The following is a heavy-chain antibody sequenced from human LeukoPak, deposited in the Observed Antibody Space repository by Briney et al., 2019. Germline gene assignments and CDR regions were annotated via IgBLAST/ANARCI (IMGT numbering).Heavy chain of an antibody. J-gene: IGHJ4*02. V-gene: IGHV1-18*01. CDR3: ARDHKGYSSGWYIDY. CDR2: ISAYNGNT. Sequence: ASVKVSCKASGYTFTSYGISWVRQAPGQGLEWMGWISAYNGNTNYAQKLQGRVTMTTDTSTSAAYMELRSMRSDDTAVYYGARDHKGYSSGWYIDYWGQGTLVTVSS. D-gene: IGHD6-19*01. CDR1: GYTFTSYG.